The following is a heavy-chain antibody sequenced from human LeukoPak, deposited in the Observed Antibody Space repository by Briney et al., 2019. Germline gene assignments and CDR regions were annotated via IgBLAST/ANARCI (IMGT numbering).Heavy chain of an antibody. Sequence: SETLSLTCAVYGGSFSGYYWSWIRQPPGKGLEWIGEINHSGSTNYNPSLKSRVTVSVDTSKNQFSLKLSSVTAADTAVYYCARGRSGWSYWGQGTLVTVSS. CDR1: GGSFSGYY. J-gene: IGHJ4*02. CDR3: ARGRSGWSY. CDR2: INHSGST. D-gene: IGHD6-19*01. V-gene: IGHV4-34*01.